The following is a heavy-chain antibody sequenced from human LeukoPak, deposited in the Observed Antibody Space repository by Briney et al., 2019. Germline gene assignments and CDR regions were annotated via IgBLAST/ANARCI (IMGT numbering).Heavy chain of an antibody. J-gene: IGHJ3*02. CDR2: IYSGGST. D-gene: IGHD6-19*01. Sequence: GGSLRLSCAASGFTVRINFRSWVRQAPGKGLEWVSVIYSGGSTYYADSVKGRFTISRHNSKNTLYLQMNSLRAEDTAVYYCASDSSGIMTYDAFYIWGQGAMFTVSS. CDR3: ASDSSGIMTYDAFYI. V-gene: IGHV3-53*04. CDR1: GFTVRINF.